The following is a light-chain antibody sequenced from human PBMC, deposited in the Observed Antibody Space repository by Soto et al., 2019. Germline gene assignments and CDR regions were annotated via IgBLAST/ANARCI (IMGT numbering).Light chain of an antibody. J-gene: IGKJ1*01. V-gene: IGKV1-39*01. Sequence: DIQMTQSPSSLSASVGDRVTITCRASQSMNRYLSWYQQKPGEAPNLLIYAASHLQSGVPSRFSGSGSGTEFTLTISSLQPEDFATYYCQQSYTTPRTFGQGTKV. CDR2: AAS. CDR1: QSMNRY. CDR3: QQSYTTPRT.